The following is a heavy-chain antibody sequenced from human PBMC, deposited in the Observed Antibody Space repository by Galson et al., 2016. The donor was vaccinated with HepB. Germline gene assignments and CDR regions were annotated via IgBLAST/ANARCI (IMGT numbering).Heavy chain of an antibody. J-gene: IGHJ5*02. V-gene: IGHV3-23*01. CDR2: ISGSGGST. D-gene: IGHD1-14*01. CDR3: AKEGSGRWFDR. Sequence: SLRLSCAASGFTFTNYAMIWVRQAPGKGPEWISAISGSGGSTYYADSVKGRFTISRDNSKNTLYLQMNSLRADDTAVYYCAKEGSGRWFDRWGQGTRVTVSS. CDR1: GFTFTNYA.